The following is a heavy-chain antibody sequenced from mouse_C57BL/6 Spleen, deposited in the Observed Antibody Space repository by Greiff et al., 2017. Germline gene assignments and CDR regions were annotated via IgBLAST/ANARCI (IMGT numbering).Heavy chain of an antibody. J-gene: IGHJ4*01. CDR1: GYTFTSYT. CDR2: INPSSGYT. D-gene: IGHD2-3*01. CDR3: ARDSGGLLPYYDMDY. V-gene: IGHV1-4*01. Sequence: QVQLQQSGAELARPGASVKMSCKASGYTFTSYTMHWVKQRPGQGLEWIGYINPSSGYTKYNQKFKDKATLTADKYSRTAYMQLSSRTSEDSAVYYCARDSGGLLPYYDMDYWGQGTSVTVSS.